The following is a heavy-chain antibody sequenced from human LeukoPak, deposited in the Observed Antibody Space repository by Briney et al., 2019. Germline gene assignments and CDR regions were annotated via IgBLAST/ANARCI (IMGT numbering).Heavy chain of an antibody. V-gene: IGHV1-18*01. D-gene: IGHD6-13*01. Sequence: GGSVKVSCKASGYIFVNYGITWVRQAPGQGLEWMGWITVYNGNTKYAQKFQDRVTTTTDISTATAYMVLRSLTSADTAVYFCARDSIAASGPRTNTYDFWGQGTLVTVSS. J-gene: IGHJ4*02. CDR3: ARDSIAASGPRTNTYDF. CDR1: GYIFVNYG. CDR2: ITVYNGNT.